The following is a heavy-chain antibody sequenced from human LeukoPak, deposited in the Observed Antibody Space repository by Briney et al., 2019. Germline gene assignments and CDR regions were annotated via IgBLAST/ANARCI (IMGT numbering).Heavy chain of an antibody. CDR2: ISGSGGST. J-gene: IGHJ1*01. Sequence: HPGGSLRLSCAASGFTFSSYAMSWVRQAPGKGLEWVSAISGSGGSTYYADSVKGRFTISRDNSKNTLYLQMNSLRAENTAVYYCAKDTEWELPEYFQHWGQGTLVTVSS. CDR1: GFTFSSYA. CDR3: AKDTEWELPEYFQH. D-gene: IGHD1-26*01. V-gene: IGHV3-23*01.